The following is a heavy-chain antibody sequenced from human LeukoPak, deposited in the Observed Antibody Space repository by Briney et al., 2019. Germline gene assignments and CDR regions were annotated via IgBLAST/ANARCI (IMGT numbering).Heavy chain of an antibody. D-gene: IGHD2-2*01. Sequence: GGSLRLSCAASGFTFRNAWMSWVRQAPGKGVEWVGRFKSKTDGGTTDYAAPVKGRFTISRDDSKNTLYLQMNSLKTEDTAVYYCTTGIVVPALGVGYYYMDVWGKGTTVTVSS. J-gene: IGHJ6*03. V-gene: IGHV3-15*01. CDR3: TTGIVVPALGVGYYYMDV. CDR1: GFTFRNAW. CDR2: FKSKTDGGTT.